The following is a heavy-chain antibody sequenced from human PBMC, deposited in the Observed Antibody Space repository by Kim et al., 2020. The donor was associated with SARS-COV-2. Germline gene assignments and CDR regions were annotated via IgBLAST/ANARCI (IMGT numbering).Heavy chain of an antibody. J-gene: IGHJ4*02. CDR2: IYYSGST. Sequence: SETLSLTCTVSGGSISSYYWSWIRQPPGKGLEWIGYIYYSGSTNYNPSLKSQVTISVDTTKNQFSLKLSSVTAADTAVYYCAGGWDSSSWYGFVNYWGQGTLVTVSS. CDR1: GGSISSYY. D-gene: IGHD6-13*01. CDR3: AGGWDSSSWYGFVNY. V-gene: IGHV4-59*08.